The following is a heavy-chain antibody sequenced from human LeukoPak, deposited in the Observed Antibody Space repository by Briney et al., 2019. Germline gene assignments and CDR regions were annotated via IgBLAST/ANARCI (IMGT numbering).Heavy chain of an antibody. J-gene: IGHJ1*01. CDR3: AREPLAAAGTRYFQH. D-gene: IGHD6-13*01. CDR2: TNYRSKWYN. CDR1: GASVSSNSAA. Sequence: TLSLTCAISGASVSSNSAAWNWISQSPSRGLEWLGTTNYRSKWYNDYAVSVKSRITINPDTSKNQFSLQLNSVTPEDTAVYYCAREPLAAAGTRYFQHWGQGTLVTVSS. V-gene: IGHV6-1*01.